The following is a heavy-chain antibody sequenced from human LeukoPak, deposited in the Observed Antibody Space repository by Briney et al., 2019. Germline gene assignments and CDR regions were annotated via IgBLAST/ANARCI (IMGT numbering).Heavy chain of an antibody. V-gene: IGHV3-11*01. D-gene: IGHD1-26*01. CDR2: ISPGGGMT. CDR1: GFIFSDYH. J-gene: IGHJ4*02. Sequence: GGSLRLSCAASGFIFSDYHMSWIRQAPGKGLEWLSYISPGGGMTYFADSVKGRFTISRDNSKNTLYLQMNSLRAEDTAVYYCATALMVVGATTAYYWGQGSLVTVSS. CDR3: ATALMVVGATTAYY.